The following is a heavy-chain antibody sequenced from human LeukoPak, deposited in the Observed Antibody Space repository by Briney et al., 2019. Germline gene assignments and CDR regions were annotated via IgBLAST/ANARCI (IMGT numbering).Heavy chain of an antibody. J-gene: IGHJ5*02. CDR2: ISAYNGNT. Sequence: ASVKVSCKASGYTFTSYGISWVRQAPGQGLEWMGWISAYNGNTNYAQKLQGRVTMTTDTSTSTAYMELRSLRSDDTAVYYCARDHPTSSSWYNPNNWFDPWGQGTLVTVSS. CDR3: ARDHPTSSSWYNPNNWFDP. CDR1: GYTFTSYG. D-gene: IGHD6-13*01. V-gene: IGHV1-18*04.